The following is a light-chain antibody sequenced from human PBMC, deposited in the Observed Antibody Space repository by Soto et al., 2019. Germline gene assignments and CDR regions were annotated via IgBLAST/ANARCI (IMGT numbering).Light chain of an antibody. CDR2: DVN. V-gene: IGLV1-40*01. CDR1: SSNIGAGYD. J-gene: IGLJ1*01. CDR3: CSYAGSYSYA. Sequence: QSVLTQPPSVSGAPGQRVTISCTGSSSNIGAGYDVHWYQQHPGKAPKLMIYDVNKRPSGVPDRFSGSKSGSTASLTISGLQAEDEADYYCCSYAGSYSYAFATGTKVTVL.